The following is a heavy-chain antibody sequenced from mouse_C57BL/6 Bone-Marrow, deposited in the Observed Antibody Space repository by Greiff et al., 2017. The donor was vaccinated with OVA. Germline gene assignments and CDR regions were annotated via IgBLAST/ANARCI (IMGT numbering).Heavy chain of an antibody. J-gene: IGHJ2*01. V-gene: IGHV1-9*01. CDR1: GYTFTGYW. CDR2: ILPGSGST. D-gene: IGHD2-1*01. Sequence: QVQLKQSGAELMKPGASVKLSCKATGYTFTGYWIEWVKQRPGHGLEWIGEILPGSGSTNYNEKFKGKATFTADTSSNTAYMQLSSLTTEDSAIYYCARREDYGNYVPFYYFDYWGQGTTLTVSS. CDR3: ARREDYGNYVPFYYFDY.